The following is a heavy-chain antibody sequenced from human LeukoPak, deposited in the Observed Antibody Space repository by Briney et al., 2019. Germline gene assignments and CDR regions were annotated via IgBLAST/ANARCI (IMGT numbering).Heavy chain of an antibody. Sequence: GGSLRLSCVASGFTFSRCGTHWVRQAPGKGLEWVAVIYSDGRNAYYADSVEGRFTISRDNSKNTLYLQMNSLRAEDTAVYYCARAEPGLFDYWAWEPWSPSHQ. CDR1: GFTFSRCG. CDR2: IYSDGRNA. CDR3: ARAEPGLFDY. J-gene: IGHJ4*02. V-gene: IGHV3-33*01.